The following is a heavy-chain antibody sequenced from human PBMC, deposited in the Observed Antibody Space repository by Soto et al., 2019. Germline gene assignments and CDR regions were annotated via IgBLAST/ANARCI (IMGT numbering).Heavy chain of an antibody. V-gene: IGHV1-69*13. CDR2: IIPIFGTA. Sequence: GASVKVSCKASGGTFSSYAISWVRQAPGQGLEWMGGIIPIFGTANYAQKFQGRVTITADESTSTAYMELSSLRSEDTAVYYCARVGTTRSGYYYYGMDVWGQGTTVTVSS. D-gene: IGHD4-4*01. CDR1: GGTFSSYA. CDR3: ARVGTTRSGYYYYGMDV. J-gene: IGHJ6*02.